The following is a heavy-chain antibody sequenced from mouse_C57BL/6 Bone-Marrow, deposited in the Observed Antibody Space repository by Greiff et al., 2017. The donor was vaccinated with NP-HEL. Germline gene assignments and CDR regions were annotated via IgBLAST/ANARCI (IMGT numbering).Heavy chain of an antibody. J-gene: IGHJ4*01. D-gene: IGHD2-2*01. Sequence: EVQLQQSGPVLVKPGASVKMSCKASGYTFTDYYMNWVKQSHGKSLEWIGVINPYNGGTSYNQKFKGKATLTVDKSSSTAYMELNSLTSEDSAVYYCAHLLWLRQGTFYGMDYWGQGTSVTVSS. V-gene: IGHV1-19*01. CDR1: GYTFTDYY. CDR2: INPYNGGT. CDR3: AHLLWLRQGTFYGMDY.